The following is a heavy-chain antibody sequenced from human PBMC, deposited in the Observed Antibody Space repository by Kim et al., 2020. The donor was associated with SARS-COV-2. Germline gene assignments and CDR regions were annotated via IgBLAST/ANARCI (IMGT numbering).Heavy chain of an antibody. D-gene: IGHD3-16*01. CDR1: GGSISSYY. CDR3: AAGQGRGGLNGMAV. V-gene: IGHV4-59*01. J-gene: IGHJ6*04. CDR2: IYYSGST. Sequence: SETLSLTCTVSGGSISSYYWSWIRHPPGKGREWMGYIYYSGSTNYNPSLKIRVTIPVATSKNQFSRNLSSWTPPNPAGISCAAGQGRGGLNGMAVWAKGT.